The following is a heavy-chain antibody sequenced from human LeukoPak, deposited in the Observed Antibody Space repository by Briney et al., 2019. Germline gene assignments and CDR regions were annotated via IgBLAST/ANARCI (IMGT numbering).Heavy chain of an antibody. V-gene: IGHV3-23*01. CDR1: GFTFSAYV. J-gene: IGHJ4*02. Sequence: GGSLRLSCVASGFTFSAYVMAWVRQAPGKGLEWVSGISGSGVSAYYGDSVKGRFTISRDNPKNTVYLQMDSLRAEDTAVYYCAERRSGSSGWFPFDSWGQGTLVTVSS. CDR2: ISGSGVSA. D-gene: IGHD6-19*01. CDR3: AERRSGSSGWFPFDS.